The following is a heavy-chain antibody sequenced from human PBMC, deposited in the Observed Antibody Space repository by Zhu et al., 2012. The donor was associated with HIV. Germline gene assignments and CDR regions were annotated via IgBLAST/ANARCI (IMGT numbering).Heavy chain of an antibody. D-gene: IGHD5-12*01. CDR2: INHSGST. V-gene: IGHV4-34*01. J-gene: IGHJ4*02. CDR1: GGSFSGYY. CDR3: ARGCARGYSGYGRGSFDY. Sequence: QVQLQQWGAGLLKPSETLSLTCAVYGGSFSGYYWSWIRQPPGKGLEWIGEINHSGSTNYNPSLKSRVTISVDTSKNQFSLKLSSVTAADTAVYYCARGCARGYSGYGRGSFDYWGQGTLVTVSS.